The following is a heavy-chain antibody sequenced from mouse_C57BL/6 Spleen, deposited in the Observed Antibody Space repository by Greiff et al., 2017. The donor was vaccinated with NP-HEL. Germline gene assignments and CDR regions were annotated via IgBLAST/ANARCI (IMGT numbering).Heavy chain of an antibody. CDR2: IDPETGGT. J-gene: IGHJ2*01. V-gene: IGHV1-15*01. CDR1: GYTFTDYE. CDR3: TRAGYGH. Sequence: VPLQQSGAELVRPGASVTLSCKASGYTFTDYEMHWVKQTPVHGLEWIGAIDPETGGTAYNQKFKGKAILTADKSSSTAYMELRSLTSEDSAVYYCTRAGYGHWGQGTTLTVSS. D-gene: IGHD1-1*02.